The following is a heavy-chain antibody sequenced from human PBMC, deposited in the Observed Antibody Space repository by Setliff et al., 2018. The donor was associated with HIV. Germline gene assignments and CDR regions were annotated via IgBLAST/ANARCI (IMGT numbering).Heavy chain of an antibody. D-gene: IGHD6-13*01. J-gene: IGHJ2*01. CDR3: AKDAPLYSTTGWYFDL. CDR2: ISGSGGST. Sequence: GGSLRLSCAASGFTFSSYAMSWVRQAPGKGLEWVSVISGSGGSTYYADSVKGRFTISRDNSKNTLYLQMNGLRAADTAVYYCAKDAPLYSTTGWYFDLWGRGTLVTVSS. CDR1: GFTFSSYA. V-gene: IGHV3-23*01.